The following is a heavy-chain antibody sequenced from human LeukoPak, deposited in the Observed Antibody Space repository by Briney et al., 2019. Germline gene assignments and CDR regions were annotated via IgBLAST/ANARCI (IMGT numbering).Heavy chain of an antibody. Sequence: PSETLSLTCAVYGGSFSGYYWSWIRQPPGKGLGWIGEINHSGSTNSNPSLKSRVTVSVDTSKNQFSLKLSSVTAADTAVYYCARTWYSSGRRPYDYWGQGTLVTVSS. CDR2: INHSGST. CDR1: GGSFSGYY. D-gene: IGHD6-19*01. CDR3: ARTWYSSGRRPYDY. J-gene: IGHJ4*02. V-gene: IGHV4-34*01.